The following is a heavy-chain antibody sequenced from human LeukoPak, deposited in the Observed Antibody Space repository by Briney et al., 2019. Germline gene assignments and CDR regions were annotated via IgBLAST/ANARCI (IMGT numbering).Heavy chain of an antibody. Sequence: GASVKVSCKASGGTFSSYAISWVRQAPGQGLEWMGGIIPIFGTANYAQKFQGRVTITADESTSTAYMELSSLRSEDTAVYYCARALVRYFDWLLSPVDYWGQGTLVTVSS. CDR2: IIPIFGTA. CDR1: GGTFSSYA. J-gene: IGHJ4*02. D-gene: IGHD3-9*01. V-gene: IGHV1-69*13. CDR3: ARALVRYFDWLLSPVDY.